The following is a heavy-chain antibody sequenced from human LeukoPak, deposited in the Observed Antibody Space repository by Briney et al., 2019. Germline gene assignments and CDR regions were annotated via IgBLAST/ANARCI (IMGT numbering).Heavy chain of an antibody. J-gene: IGHJ3*02. Sequence: GASVKVSCKASGGTFSSYAISWARQAPGQGLEWMGGIIPIFGTANYAQKFQGRVTITADESTSTAYMELSSLRSEDTAVYYCARGGIFGVVIPLDIWGQGTMVTVSS. CDR2: IIPIFGTA. CDR1: GGTFSSYA. CDR3: ARGGIFGVVIPLDI. D-gene: IGHD3-3*01. V-gene: IGHV1-69*13.